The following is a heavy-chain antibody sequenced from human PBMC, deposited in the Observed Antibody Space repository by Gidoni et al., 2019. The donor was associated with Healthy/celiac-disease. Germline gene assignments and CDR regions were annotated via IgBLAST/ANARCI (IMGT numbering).Heavy chain of an antibody. J-gene: IGHJ4*02. CDR2: IYYSGSP. D-gene: IGHD6-13*01. V-gene: IGHV4-39*01. Sequence: QLQLQESGPGLVKPSETLSPTCTASGGSISSSSSYWGWIRQPPGKGLDWIGSIYYSGSPYYNPSLKSRVTISVDTSKNQFSLKLSSVTAADTAVYYCASPIAAAGRGSDYWGQGTLVTVSS. CDR3: ASPIAAAGRGSDY. CDR1: GGSISSSSSY.